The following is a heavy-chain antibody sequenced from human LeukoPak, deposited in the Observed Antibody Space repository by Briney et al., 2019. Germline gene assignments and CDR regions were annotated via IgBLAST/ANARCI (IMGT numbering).Heavy chain of an antibody. CDR3: AKYYYDSRGYYPDAFDI. CDR1: GFTYSSYA. J-gene: IGHJ3*02. V-gene: IGHV3-23*01. CDR2: ICSSGASA. D-gene: IGHD3-22*01. Sequence: GGSLRLSCAASGFTYSSYAMSWVRQAPGKGLEWVSAICSSGASAHYADSVKGRFTISRDNSKKTLNLQMNSLRAEDTAVFYCAKYYYDSRGYYPDAFDIWGQGTMVTVSS.